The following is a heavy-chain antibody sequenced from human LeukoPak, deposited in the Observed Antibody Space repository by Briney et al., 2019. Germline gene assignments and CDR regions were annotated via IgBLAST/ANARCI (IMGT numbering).Heavy chain of an antibody. J-gene: IGHJ4*02. CDR1: GYTFTGYF. V-gene: IGHV1-2*02. Sequence: ASVKVSCKTSGYTFTGYFMRWVRQAPGQGLEWLGWINPDSGGTKYAQEFQGRVTMTRDTYISTAYMELSRLRSDDTAVYYCASRELGYWGQGTLVTVSS. CDR3: ASRELGY. CDR2: INPDSGGT. D-gene: IGHD1-26*01.